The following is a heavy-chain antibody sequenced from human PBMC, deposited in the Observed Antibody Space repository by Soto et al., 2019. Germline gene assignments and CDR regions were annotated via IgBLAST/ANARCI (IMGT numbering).Heavy chain of an antibody. J-gene: IGHJ4*02. CDR1: GGSFSGYY. CDR2: INHSGST. D-gene: IGHD2-15*01. Sequence: SETLSLTCAVYGGSFSGYYWSWIRQPPGKGLEWIGEINHSGSTNYNPSLKSRVTISVDTSKNQFSLKLSSVTAADTAVYYCERFRLLLRAYHYWGQGTLVTVSS. V-gene: IGHV4-34*01. CDR3: ERFRLLLRAYHY.